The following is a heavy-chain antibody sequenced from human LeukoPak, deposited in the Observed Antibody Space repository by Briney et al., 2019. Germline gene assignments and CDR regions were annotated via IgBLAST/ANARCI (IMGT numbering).Heavy chain of an antibody. J-gene: IGHJ4*02. D-gene: IGHD6-13*01. V-gene: IGHV4-30-2*01. CDR1: GGSISSGDYS. CDR3: ARDSSNWGYFDS. Sequence: SETLSLTCAVSGGSISSGDYSWIWIRQPPGKGLEWIGYIYHSGSTYYNPSLKSRVTISVDMSGNQFSLNLNSVTAADTAVYFCARDSSNWGYFDSWGQGTLVTVSS. CDR2: IYHSGST.